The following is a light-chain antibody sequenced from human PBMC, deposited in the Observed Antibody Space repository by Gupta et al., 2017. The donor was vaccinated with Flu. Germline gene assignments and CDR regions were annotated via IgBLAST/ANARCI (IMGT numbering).Light chain of an antibody. J-gene: IGLJ2*01. CDR1: TSTIQINT. V-gene: IGLV1-44*01. CDR3: AGCDATLNGPV. CDR2: KNN. Sequence: ITISSSRTTSTIQINTRYFHQHVARTPPKLLISKNNRRPSGLPDLFSCSKSGTSAFLVIGGLPSEDEADYYCAGCDATLNGPVFGGGTKLTVL.